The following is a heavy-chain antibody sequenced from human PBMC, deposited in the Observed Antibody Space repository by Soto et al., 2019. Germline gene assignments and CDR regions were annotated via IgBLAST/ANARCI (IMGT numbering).Heavy chain of an antibody. CDR3: ARDSCSSTSCFFGYYYYGMDV. Sequence: SVKVSCKASGGTFSSYAISWVRQAPGQGLEWMGGIIPIFGTANYAQKFQGRVTITADESTSTAYMELSSLRSEDTAVYYCARDSCSSTSCFFGYYYYGMDVWGQGTTVTSP. CDR1: GGTFSSYA. D-gene: IGHD2-2*01. CDR2: IIPIFGTA. J-gene: IGHJ6*02. V-gene: IGHV1-69*13.